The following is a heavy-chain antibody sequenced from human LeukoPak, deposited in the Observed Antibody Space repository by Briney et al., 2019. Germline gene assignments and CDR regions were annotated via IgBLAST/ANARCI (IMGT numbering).Heavy chain of an antibody. D-gene: IGHD5-24*01. Sequence: SETLSLTCTVSGGSISSSSYYWGWIRQPPGKGGERIGSIYYRGSTYYNPSLNRRVTISVDTSKNQFSLKLTSVTAADTAVYYCARVRRDGYPFDYWGQGTLVTVSS. CDR1: GGSISSSSYY. V-gene: IGHV4-39*07. CDR2: IYYRGST. J-gene: IGHJ4*02. CDR3: ARVRRDGYPFDY.